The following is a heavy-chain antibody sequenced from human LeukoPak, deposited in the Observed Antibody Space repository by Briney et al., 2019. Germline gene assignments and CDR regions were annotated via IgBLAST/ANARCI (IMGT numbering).Heavy chain of an antibody. CDR2: IYTSGGT. CDR1: GDSISSGSYY. V-gene: IGHV4-61*02. Sequence: SETLSLTCTVSGDSISSGSYYWNWIRQPAGKGLEWIGRIYTSGGTDYNPSLKSRVTISVDTSKNQFSLKLSSVTAADTAVYYCARRGDTWGQGTMVTVSS. CDR3: ARRGDT. J-gene: IGHJ3*02.